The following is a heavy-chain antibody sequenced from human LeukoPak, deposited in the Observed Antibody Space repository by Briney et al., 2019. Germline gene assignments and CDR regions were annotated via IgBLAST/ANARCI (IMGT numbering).Heavy chain of an antibody. CDR3: ARQGSGYSPTYYYYMDV. J-gene: IGHJ6*03. D-gene: IGHD5-18*01. CDR1: GYSFTSYW. Sequence: GECLKISCKGSGYSFTSYWIGWVRQMPGRGLEWMGIIYPGDSDTRYSPSFQGQVTISADKSISTAYLQWSSLKASDTAMYYCARQGSGYSPTYYYYMDVWGKGTTVTISS. CDR2: IYPGDSDT. V-gene: IGHV5-51*01.